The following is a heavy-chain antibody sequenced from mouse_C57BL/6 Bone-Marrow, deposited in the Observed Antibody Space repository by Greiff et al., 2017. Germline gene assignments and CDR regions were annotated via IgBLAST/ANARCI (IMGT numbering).Heavy chain of an antibody. J-gene: IGHJ1*03. CDR3: ARRRWYFDV. CDR1: GFTFSDYG. CDR2: ISNLAYSI. Sequence: EVMLVESGGGLVQPGGSLKLSCAASGFTFSDYGMAWVRQAPRKGPAWVAFISNLAYSIYYADTVTGRFTISRENAKNTLYLEMSSLRSEDTAMYYCARRRWYFDVWGTGTTVTVSS. V-gene: IGHV5-15*01.